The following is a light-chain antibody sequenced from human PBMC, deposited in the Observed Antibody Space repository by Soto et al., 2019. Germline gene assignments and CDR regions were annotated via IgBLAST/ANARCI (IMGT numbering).Light chain of an antibody. V-gene: IGKV3-11*01. CDR2: DAS. J-gene: IGKJ4*01. Sequence: EIVLTQSPVTLSLSPGERATLSCRASQSVSKYLAWYQQKSGQAPRLLLYDASSRATGIPARFSGSGSGTDFTLTISSLEPEDFAVYYCQHRYNWPLTFGGGTKVEIK. CDR1: QSVSKY. CDR3: QHRYNWPLT.